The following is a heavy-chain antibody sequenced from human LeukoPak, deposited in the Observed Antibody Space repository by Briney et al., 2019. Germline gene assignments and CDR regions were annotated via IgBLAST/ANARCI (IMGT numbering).Heavy chain of an antibody. CDR3: ARDEMYYYDSSGYYGVDY. Sequence: ASVKVSCKASGYTFTGYYMHWVRQAPGQGLEWMGRINPHSGGTNYAQKFQGRVTMTRDTSISTAYMELSRLRSDDTAVYYCARDEMYYYDSSGYYGVDYWGQGTLVTVSS. V-gene: IGHV1-2*06. CDR2: INPHSGGT. D-gene: IGHD3-22*01. J-gene: IGHJ4*02. CDR1: GYTFTGYY.